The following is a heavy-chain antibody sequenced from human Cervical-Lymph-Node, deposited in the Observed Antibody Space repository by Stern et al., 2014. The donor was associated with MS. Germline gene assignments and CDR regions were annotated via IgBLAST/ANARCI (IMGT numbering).Heavy chain of an antibody. Sequence: QVQLVQSGAEVKKPGASLKVSCKASGYIFTNYNVNWVRQAPGQGLEWMGWMNPNSGDTGSEPKFQGRVTMTRATTTKPAYMELSDLTSEDTAVYYGARQRYAAWEYFHHWGQGTLVTVSS. J-gene: IGHJ1*01. CDR3: ARQRYAAWEYFHH. D-gene: IGHD5-24*01. V-gene: IGHV1-8*01. CDR1: GYIFTNYN. CDR2: MNPNSGDT.